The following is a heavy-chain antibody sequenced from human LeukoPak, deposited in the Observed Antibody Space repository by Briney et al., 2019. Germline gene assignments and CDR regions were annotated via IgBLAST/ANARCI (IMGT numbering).Heavy chain of an antibody. CDR3: AKDVWAYGSGNYVNHGFDF. Sequence: GGSLRLSCAASRFTFNSYAMSWVRQTPGKGLGWVSTISGSGGSTYYADSVEGRFTISRDNSKNTLYLQLNSLRAEDTAVYYCAKDVWAYGSGNYVNHGFDFWGQGTMVTVSS. CDR2: ISGSGGST. V-gene: IGHV3-23*01. D-gene: IGHD3-10*01. CDR1: RFTFNSYA. J-gene: IGHJ3*01.